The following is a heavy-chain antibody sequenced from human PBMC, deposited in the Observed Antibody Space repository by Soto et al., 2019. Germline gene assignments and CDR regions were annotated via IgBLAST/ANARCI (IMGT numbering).Heavy chain of an antibody. CDR1: GGSFSGYY. D-gene: IGHD3-22*01. V-gene: IGHV4-34*01. J-gene: IGHJ6*02. Sequence: LETLSLTCAVYGGSFSGYYWSWIRQPPGKGLEWIGEINHSGSTNYNPSLKSRVTISVDTSKNQFSLKLSSVTAADTAVYYCARGPRYYDSSGYHPLKHYYYYYGMDVWGQGTTVTVSS. CDR3: ARGPRYYDSSGYHPLKHYYYYYGMDV. CDR2: INHSGST.